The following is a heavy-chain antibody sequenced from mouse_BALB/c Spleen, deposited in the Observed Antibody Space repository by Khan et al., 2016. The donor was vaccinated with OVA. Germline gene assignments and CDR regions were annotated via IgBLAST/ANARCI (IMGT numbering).Heavy chain of an antibody. D-gene: IGHD1-1*01. CDR1: GYTFTSYW. CDR2: TNPTNGRT. CDR3: ARIKKIVATYFDY. Sequence: VQLQQSGAELVKAGASVKMSCKASGYTFTSYWMHWVKQRLGQGLEWFAETNPTNGRTYYHEKFKSNATLTVDKSSSTAYMLLSGPTFEDSAVYYCARIKKIVATYFDYWGQGTTLTVSS. J-gene: IGHJ2*01. V-gene: IGHV1S81*02.